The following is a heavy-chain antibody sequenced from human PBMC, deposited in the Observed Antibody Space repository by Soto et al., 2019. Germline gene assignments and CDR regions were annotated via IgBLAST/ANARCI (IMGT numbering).Heavy chain of an antibody. V-gene: IGHV4-4*07. CDR3: ARGQRFSDWFDP. CDR1: VGTISGSY. D-gene: IGHD3-3*01. Sequence: PSSTLTPTCIVLVGTISGSYWTGIRQPAGQGLEWIERIYSSGNNKHNPSPESKVTMSLDTPNNQFSVTLTSVSAADTAVYYCARGQRFSDWFDPWGQGTLVTVSS. J-gene: IGHJ5*02. CDR2: IYSSGNN.